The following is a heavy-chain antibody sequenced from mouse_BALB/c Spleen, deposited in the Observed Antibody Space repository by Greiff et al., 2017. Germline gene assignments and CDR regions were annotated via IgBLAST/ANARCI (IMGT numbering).Heavy chain of an antibody. CDR1: GFNIKDYY. V-gene: IGHV14-1*02. CDR3: ARYRDDVDYFDY. D-gene: IGHD2-14*01. Sequence: EVKVVESGAELVRPGALVKLSCKASGFNIKDYYMHWVQQRPEQGLEWIGWIDPENGNTIYDPKFQGKASITADTSSNTAYLQLSSLTSEDTAVYYCARYRDDVDYFDYWGQGTTLTVSS. CDR2: IDPENGNT. J-gene: IGHJ2*01.